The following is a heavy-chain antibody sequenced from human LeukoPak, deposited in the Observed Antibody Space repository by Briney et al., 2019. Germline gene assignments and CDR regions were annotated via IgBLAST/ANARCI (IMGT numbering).Heavy chain of an antibody. CDR3: AKGRSGWYEGLDY. CDR2: ISHGGDSA. Sequence: PGGSLRLSCTASGFTFSTYAMTWVRQAPGKGLEWVSVISHGGDSAWYADSVKGRFTISRDNSKSTLFLQMNSLRADDMAIYYCAKGRSGWYEGLDYWGQGILVTVSS. J-gene: IGHJ4*02. CDR1: GFTFSTYA. V-gene: IGHV3-23*01. D-gene: IGHD6-19*01.